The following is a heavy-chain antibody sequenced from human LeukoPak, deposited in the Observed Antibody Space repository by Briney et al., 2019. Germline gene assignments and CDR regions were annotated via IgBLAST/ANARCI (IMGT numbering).Heavy chain of an antibody. CDR2: ISGSGGST. Sequence: GGSLRLSCAASGFTFSSYAMSWVRQAPGKGLEWVSAISGSGGSTYYADSVKGRFTISRDNSKNTLYLQMNSLRAEDTAVYYCARASSIAMAATLDYWGQGTLVTVSS. J-gene: IGHJ4*02. V-gene: IGHV3-23*01. CDR1: GFTFSSYA. D-gene: IGHD6-19*01. CDR3: ARASSIAMAATLDY.